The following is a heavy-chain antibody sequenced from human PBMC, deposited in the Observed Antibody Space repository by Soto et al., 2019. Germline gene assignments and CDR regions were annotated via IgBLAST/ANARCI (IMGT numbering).Heavy chain of an antibody. CDR1: GGPFSRYA. V-gene: IGHV1-69*12. CDR2: IAPFSATA. D-gene: IGHD1-26*01. CDR3: ATSRGAPTWFAP. J-gene: IGHJ5*02. Sequence: QVQLVQSGAEVKQPGSSVKVSCKASGGPFSRYAFTWVRQAPGQGLEWMGGIAPFSATADYAQKFQGRVTITADESTSTAYLELSSLRSEDTAVYCCATSRGAPTWFAPWGQGTLGIVSS.